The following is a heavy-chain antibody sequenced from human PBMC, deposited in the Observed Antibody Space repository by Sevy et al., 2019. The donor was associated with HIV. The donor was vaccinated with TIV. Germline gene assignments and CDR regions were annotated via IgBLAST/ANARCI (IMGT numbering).Heavy chain of an antibody. D-gene: IGHD3-22*01. V-gene: IGHV1-3*01. CDR1: GYTFTSYA. CDR3: ARGVYYYDSSGYPTPFDY. CDR2: INAGNGNT. J-gene: IGHJ4*02. Sequence: ASVKVSCKASGYTFTSYAMHWVRQAPGQRLGWMGWINAGNGNTKYSQKFQGRVTITRDTSASTAYMELSSLRSEDTAVYYCARGVYYYDSSGYPTPFDYWGQGTLVTVSS.